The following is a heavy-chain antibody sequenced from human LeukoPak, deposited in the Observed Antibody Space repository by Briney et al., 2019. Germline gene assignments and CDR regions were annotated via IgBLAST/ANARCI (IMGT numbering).Heavy chain of an antibody. Sequence: PSETLSLTCTVSGGSISSYYWSCIRQPPGKGLEWIGYIYYSGSTNYNPSLKSRVTISVDTSKNQFSLKLSSVTAADTAVYYCARGILSGYSYRSGKHFDYWGQGTLVTVSS. V-gene: IGHV4-59*01. D-gene: IGHD5-18*01. CDR2: IYYSGST. J-gene: IGHJ4*02. CDR1: GGSISSYY. CDR3: ARGILSGYSYRSGKHFDY.